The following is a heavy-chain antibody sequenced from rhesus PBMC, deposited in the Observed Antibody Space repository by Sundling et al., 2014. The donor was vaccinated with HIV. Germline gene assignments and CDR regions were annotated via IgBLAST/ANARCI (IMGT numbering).Heavy chain of an antibody. D-gene: IGHD1-14*01. J-gene: IGHJ6*01. CDR3: ARAYSWNDLGLDS. Sequence: QVQLQESGPGLVKPSETLSLTCDVSGYSITYGYGWSWIRQSPGKGLEWIGYIGANSDNTNYNPSLKSRVTISKDTSKNQFSLKLSSVTAADTAEYHCARAYSWNDLGLDSWGQGVVVTVSS. V-gene: IGHV4-127*01. CDR2: IGANSDNT. CDR1: GYSITYGYG.